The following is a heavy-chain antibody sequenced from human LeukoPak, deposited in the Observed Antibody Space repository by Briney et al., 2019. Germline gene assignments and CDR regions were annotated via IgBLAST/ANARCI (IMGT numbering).Heavy chain of an antibody. CDR2: ISGSGGST. J-gene: IGHJ4*02. Sequence: GGSLRLSCAASGFTFSSYAMSWVRQAPGKGLEWVSAISGSGGSTYYADSVKGRFTISRDNSKNTLYLQMNSLRAEDTAVYYCANVIPSMVGGTPYSDYWGQGTLVTVSS. V-gene: IGHV3-23*01. D-gene: IGHD4-23*01. CDR1: GFTFSSYA. CDR3: ANVIPSMVGGTPYSDY.